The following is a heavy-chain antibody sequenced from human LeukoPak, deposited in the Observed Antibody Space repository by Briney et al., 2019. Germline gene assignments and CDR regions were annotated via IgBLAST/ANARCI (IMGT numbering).Heavy chain of an antibody. CDR2: IYSGGST. CDR1: GFIFSNAW. J-gene: IGHJ4*02. Sequence: GGSLRLSCAASGFIFSNAWLNWVRQAPPKGLAWVSVIYSGGSTYYADSVKGRFTISRDNSKNTLYLQMNSLRAEDTAVYYCARDTNGDVGGFDYWGQGTLVTVSS. D-gene: IGHD2-8*01. V-gene: IGHV3-53*05. CDR3: ARDTNGDVGGFDY.